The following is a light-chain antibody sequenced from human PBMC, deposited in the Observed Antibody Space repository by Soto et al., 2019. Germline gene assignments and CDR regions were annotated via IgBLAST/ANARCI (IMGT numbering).Light chain of an antibody. CDR1: QSVSSSY. V-gene: IGKV3-20*01. J-gene: IGKJ4*01. CDR3: QHYGSSPPT. CDR2: GAS. Sequence: EIVLTQSPGTLSLSPGERATLSCRASQSVSSSYLAWYQQKPGQAPRLLIYGASSRATGIPDRFSGSGSGTEFTLTISRLEPEDFAMYYCQHYGSSPPTFGGGTKVEIK.